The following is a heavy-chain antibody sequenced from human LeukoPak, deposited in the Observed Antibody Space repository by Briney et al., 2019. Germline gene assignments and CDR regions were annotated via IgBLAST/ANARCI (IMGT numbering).Heavy chain of an antibody. V-gene: IGHV4-38-2*02. Sequence: SETLSLTCTVSGYSISSGYYWGWIRQPPGKGLEWIGSMYHSGSTYYKPSLKSRVTISGDTSKNQFSLRLSSVTAADTAVYYCARASYSYDINGWVPFDYWGQGTLVTVSS. CDR1: GYSISSGYY. CDR2: MYHSGST. J-gene: IGHJ4*02. D-gene: IGHD3-22*01. CDR3: ARASYSYDINGWVPFDY.